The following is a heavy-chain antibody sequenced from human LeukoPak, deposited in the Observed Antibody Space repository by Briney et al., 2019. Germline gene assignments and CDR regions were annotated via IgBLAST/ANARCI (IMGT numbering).Heavy chain of an antibody. Sequence: ASVTVSCKASGYTFTSYDINWVRQATGQGLEWMGRMNPNSDNTVYAQKFQGRVTMTRDTSISTAYMELSSLIFEDTAVYYCARLPVAYYYDSSGRWDDAFDIWGQGTMVTVSS. J-gene: IGHJ3*02. D-gene: IGHD3-22*01. CDR2: MNPNSDNT. CDR3: ARLPVAYYYDSSGRWDDAFDI. CDR1: GYTFTSYD. V-gene: IGHV1-8*01.